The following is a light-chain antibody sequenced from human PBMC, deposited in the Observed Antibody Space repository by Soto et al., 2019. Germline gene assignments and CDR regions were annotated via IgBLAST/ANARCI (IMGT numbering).Light chain of an antibody. CDR1: QSVGSN. J-gene: IGKJ5*01. Sequence: IVMTHSPVTLSVSPCERVTLSARASQSVGSNLAWYQQRPGRPPSLLIYGASTRATGVSARFSGSGSGTEFTLTISSLKSEDFAVYYCQHYSNWPAFGQGTRLENK. CDR2: GAS. CDR3: QHYSNWPA. V-gene: IGKV3-15*01.